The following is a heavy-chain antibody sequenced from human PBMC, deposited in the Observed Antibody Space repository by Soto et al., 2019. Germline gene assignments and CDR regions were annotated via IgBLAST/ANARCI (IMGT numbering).Heavy chain of an antibody. Sequence: QVQLQESGPELVKPSETLSLTCTVSGGSISSHYWNWVRQPPGKGLEWIGYIYYSGNTNYNPSLKSRVTISGDTSKNQFSLKLRSVTAADTAVYYCAREKVAMVRGIINNYYYYMDVWGKGTTVTVSS. J-gene: IGHJ6*03. CDR3: AREKVAMVRGIINNYYYYMDV. CDR2: IYYSGNT. D-gene: IGHD3-10*01. CDR1: GGSISSHY. V-gene: IGHV4-59*11.